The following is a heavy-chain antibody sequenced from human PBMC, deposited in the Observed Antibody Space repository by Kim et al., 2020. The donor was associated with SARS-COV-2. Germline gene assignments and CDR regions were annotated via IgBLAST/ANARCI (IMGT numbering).Heavy chain of an antibody. CDR1: GFTFSSYW. V-gene: IGHV3-74*01. D-gene: IGHD5-18*01. Sequence: GGSLRLSCAVSGFTFSSYWTHWVRQAPGKGLVWVSRIHSDGTRTNYADSVKGRFTISRDNAKNTLYLQMNSLRAEDTAVYYCVRGYSSGLDYWGQGTLVTVSS. CDR3: VRGYSSGLDY. CDR2: IHSDGTRT. J-gene: IGHJ4*02.